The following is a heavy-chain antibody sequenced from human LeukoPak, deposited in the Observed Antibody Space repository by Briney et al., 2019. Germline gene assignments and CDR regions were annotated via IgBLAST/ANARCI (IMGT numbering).Heavy chain of an antibody. CDR3: ARGKGGYSGYDTPFDY. V-gene: IGHV3-23*01. CDR1: GFTFSSYA. Sequence: GGSLRLSCAASGFTFSSYAMSWVRQAPGKGLEWVSAISGSGGSKYYADSVKGRFTFSRDNDKNSLYLQMNSLRAEDTALYYCARGKGGYSGYDTPFDYWGQGTLVTVSS. CDR2: ISGSGGSK. D-gene: IGHD5-12*01. J-gene: IGHJ4*02.